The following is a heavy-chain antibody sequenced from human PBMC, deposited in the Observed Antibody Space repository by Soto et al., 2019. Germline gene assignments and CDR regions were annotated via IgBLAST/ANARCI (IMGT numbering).Heavy chain of an antibody. V-gene: IGHV3-30*18. D-gene: IGHD3-22*01. CDR3: AKSGDYYDSSGYYPDY. CDR2: ISYDGSNN. Sequence: QVQLVESGGGVVQPGRSLRLSCAASGFTFSSYGMHWVRQAPGKGLEGVAVISYDGSNNYYADSVKGRFTISRDNSKIALYLQMNSLRAEDTAVYYCAKSGDYYDSSGYYPDYWGQGTLVTVSS. CDR1: GFTFSSYG. J-gene: IGHJ4*02.